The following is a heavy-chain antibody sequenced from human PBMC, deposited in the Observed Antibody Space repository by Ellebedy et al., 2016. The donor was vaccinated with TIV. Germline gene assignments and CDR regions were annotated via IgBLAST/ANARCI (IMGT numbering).Heavy chain of an antibody. CDR3: ARDLPTIAPGAFDI. CDR1: GFTFSSHG. J-gene: IGHJ3*02. Sequence: GGSLRLSCTASGFTFSSHGMQWVRQAPGKGLEWAAVVSSDGTTQRYAASVKGRFTTYRDNSVNMLYLQLNSLRSEDTAVYYCARDLPTIAPGAFDIWGQGTMVTVSS. V-gene: IGHV3-30*03. D-gene: IGHD2-2*01. CDR2: VSSDGTTQ.